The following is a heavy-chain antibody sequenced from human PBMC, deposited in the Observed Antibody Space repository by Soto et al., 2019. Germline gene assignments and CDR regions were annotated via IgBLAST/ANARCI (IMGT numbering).Heavy chain of an antibody. CDR3: ARERSGESPPYYYYGMDV. CDR2: INHSGST. CDR1: GGSFSGYY. J-gene: IGHJ6*02. V-gene: IGHV4-34*01. Sequence: SETLSLTCAVYGGSFSGYYWSWIRQPPGKGLEWIGEINHSGSTNYNPSLKSRVTISVDTSKNQFSLKLSSVTAAETAVDYCARERSGESPPYYYYGMDVWDQGTTVTVSS.